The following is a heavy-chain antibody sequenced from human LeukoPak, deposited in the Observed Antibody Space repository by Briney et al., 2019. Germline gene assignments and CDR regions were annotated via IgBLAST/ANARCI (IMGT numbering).Heavy chain of an antibody. D-gene: IGHD3-22*01. CDR2: IYPGDSDT. CDR1: TYTFTNYW. Sequence: GESLKISCKGSTYTFTNYWIGWVRQMPGKGLDYMGIIYPGDSDTRCSPSFQGQVTISVDKSISTAYLQWSSLEASDTAVYYCARLGNYYDIITPDAFIIWGQGTKVTVFS. V-gene: IGHV5-51*01. J-gene: IGHJ3*02. CDR3: ARLGNYYDIITPDAFII.